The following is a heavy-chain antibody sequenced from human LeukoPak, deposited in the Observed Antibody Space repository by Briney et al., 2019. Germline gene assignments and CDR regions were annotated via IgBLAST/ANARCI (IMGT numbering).Heavy chain of an antibody. CDR2: IKQDGSEK. CDR3: ATTQDYYDSSRYCSVDY. Sequence: PGGSLRLSCAASGFTFSSYWMSWVRQAPGKGLEWVANIKQDGSEKYYVDSVKGRFTISRDNAKNSLYLQMNSLRAEDTAVYYCATTQDYYDSSRYCSVDYWGQGTLVTVSS. J-gene: IGHJ4*02. D-gene: IGHD3-22*01. V-gene: IGHV3-7*03. CDR1: GFTFSSYW.